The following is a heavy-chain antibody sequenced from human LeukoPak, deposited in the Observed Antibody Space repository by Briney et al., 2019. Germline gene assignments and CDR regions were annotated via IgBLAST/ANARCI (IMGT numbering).Heavy chain of an antibody. CDR3: ARVVSSGWYPFDY. D-gene: IGHD6-19*01. V-gene: IGHV4-34*01. Sequence: SETLSLICAVYGGSFSGYYWSWIRQPPGKGLEWIGEINHSGSTNYNPSLKSRVTISVDTSKNQFSLKLSSVTAADTAVYYCARVVSSGWYPFDYWGQGTLVTVSS. CDR2: INHSGST. J-gene: IGHJ4*02. CDR1: GGSFSGYY.